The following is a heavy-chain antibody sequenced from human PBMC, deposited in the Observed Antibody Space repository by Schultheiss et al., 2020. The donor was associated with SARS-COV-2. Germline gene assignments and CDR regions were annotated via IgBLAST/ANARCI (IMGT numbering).Heavy chain of an antibody. D-gene: IGHD5-18*01. V-gene: IGHV4-30-2*01. CDR2: IYHSGTT. CDR1: GGSISSGGYS. Sequence: SETLSLTCTVSGGSISSGGYSWSWIRQPPGKGLEWIGYIYHSGTTYYNPSLNSRVTMSVDRSKNQFSLKLSSVTAADTAVYYCARLQLTAWYFDLWGRGTLVTVSS. J-gene: IGHJ2*01. CDR3: ARLQLTAWYFDL.